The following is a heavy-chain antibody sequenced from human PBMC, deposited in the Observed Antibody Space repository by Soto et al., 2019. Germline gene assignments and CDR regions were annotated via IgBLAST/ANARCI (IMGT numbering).Heavy chain of an antibody. CDR1: GEGVACNSAA. D-gene: IGHD2-15*01. Sequence: QTLSLTCAMSGEGVACNSAAGDWIRQSPSRGLEWLGRTYYRSKWYNDYAVSVKSRITINPDTSKNQFSLQLNSVTPEDTAVYYCARGSRVVVAATHNWFDPWGQGTLVTSPQ. V-gene: IGHV6-1*01. CDR2: TYYRSKWYN. CDR3: ARGSRVVVAATHNWFDP. J-gene: IGHJ5*02.